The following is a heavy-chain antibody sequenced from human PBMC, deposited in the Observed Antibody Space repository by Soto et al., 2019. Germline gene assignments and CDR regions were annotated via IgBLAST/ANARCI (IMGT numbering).Heavy chain of an antibody. CDR2: ISGSGGST. Sequence: EVQLLESGGGLVQPGGSLRLSCAASGFTFSSYAMSWVRQAPGRGLEWVSGISGSGGSTYDEDSMKGRFTISRDNSKNTLYLQMNSLSAEDTAVYYCAKRAAYSGSWNFDYWGQGTLVTVSS. J-gene: IGHJ4*02. CDR3: AKRAAYSGSWNFDY. D-gene: IGHD6-13*01. CDR1: GFTFSSYA. V-gene: IGHV3-23*01.